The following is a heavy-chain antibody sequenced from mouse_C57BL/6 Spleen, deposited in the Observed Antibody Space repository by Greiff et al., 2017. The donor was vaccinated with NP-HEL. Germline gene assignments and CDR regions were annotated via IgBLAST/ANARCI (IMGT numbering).Heavy chain of an antibody. V-gene: IGHV1-22*01. J-gene: IGHJ3*01. CDR3: ARGVGGYYLFAY. CDR1: GYTFTDYN. D-gene: IGHD2-3*01. Sequence: VQLKESGPELVKPGASVKMSCKASGYTFTDYNMHWVKQSHGKSLEWIGYINPNNGGTSYNQKFKGKATLTVNKSSSTAYMELRSLTSEDSAVYYCARGVGGYYLFAYWGQGTLVTVSA. CDR2: INPNNGGT.